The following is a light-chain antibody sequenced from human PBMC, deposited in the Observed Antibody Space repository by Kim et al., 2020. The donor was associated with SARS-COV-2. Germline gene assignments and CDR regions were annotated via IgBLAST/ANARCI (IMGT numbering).Light chain of an antibody. Sequence: ATVTCKSTQTCFFSSNKKNYLAWYQQKPGQPPKLLIYWASTRESGVPDRFSGSGSGTDFTLTISSLQAEDVAVYYCQQYYSTPITFGQGTRLEIK. CDR1: QTCFFSSNKKNY. V-gene: IGKV4-1*01. J-gene: IGKJ5*01. CDR3: QQYYSTPIT. CDR2: WAS.